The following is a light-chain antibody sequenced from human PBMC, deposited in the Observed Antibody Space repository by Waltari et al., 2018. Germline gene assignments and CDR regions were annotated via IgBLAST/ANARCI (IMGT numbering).Light chain of an antibody. CDR1: SGHSSYSSYS. V-gene: IGLV4-69*01. CDR3: QTWGAGFQI. Sequence: QLVLTQSPSASASLGDSVKLTCTLSSGHSSYSSYSIAWHQQQPGKGPRFLMKLNRDGGPKRGDGLPDRFSGSSSGAERYLTISRLQSADEADYYCQTWGAGFQIFGGGTKLAVL. J-gene: IGLJ2*01. CDR2: LNRDGGP.